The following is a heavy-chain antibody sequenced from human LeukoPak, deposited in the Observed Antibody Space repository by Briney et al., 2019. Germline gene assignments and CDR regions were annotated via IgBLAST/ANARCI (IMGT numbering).Heavy chain of an antibody. CDR2: MNPNSGNT. CDR1: VYTFTSYD. D-gene: IGHD7-27*01. Sequence: ASVKVSCKPSVYTFTSYDINWVRQATGQGLEWMGWMNPNSGNTGYAQKFQGRVTITRNTPISTAYMELSSLRSEDAAVYYCARGGWGSRYYYYYMDVWGKGTTVTVSS. CDR3: ARGGWGSRYYYYYMDV. J-gene: IGHJ6*03. V-gene: IGHV1-8*03.